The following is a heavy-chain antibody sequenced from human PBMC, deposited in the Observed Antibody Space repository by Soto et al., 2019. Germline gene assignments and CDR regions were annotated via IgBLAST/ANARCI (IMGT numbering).Heavy chain of an antibody. D-gene: IGHD3-3*01. CDR3: ARRPADYDFWSGPDY. CDR1: GGSIRSSSYY. J-gene: IGHJ4*02. V-gene: IGHV4-39*01. CDR2: IYYSGST. Sequence: SETLSLTCTVSGGSIRSSSYYWGWIRQPPGKGLEWIGSIYYSGSTYYNPSLKSRVTISVDTSKNQFSLKLSSVTAADTAVYYCARRPADYDFWSGPDYWGQGTLVTVSS.